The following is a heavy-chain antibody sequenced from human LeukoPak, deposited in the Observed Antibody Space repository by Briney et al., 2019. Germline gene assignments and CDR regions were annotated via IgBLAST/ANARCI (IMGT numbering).Heavy chain of an antibody. CDR1: GYSFTSYW. D-gene: IGHD2-2*01. CDR2: IYPGDSDT. V-gene: IGHV5-51*01. CDR3: ASPSCTSCNYFDY. J-gene: IGHJ4*02. Sequence: GESLKISCKGSGYSFTSYWIGWVRQMPGKGLEWMGIIYPGDSDTRYSPSFQGQVTISADKSISTAYLQWSSLKASDTAMYYCASPSCTSCNYFDYWGQGTLVTVSS.